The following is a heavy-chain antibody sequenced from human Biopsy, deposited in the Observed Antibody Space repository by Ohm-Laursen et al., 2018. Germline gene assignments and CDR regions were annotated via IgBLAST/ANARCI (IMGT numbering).Heavy chain of an antibody. D-gene: IGHD5-24*01. J-gene: IGHJ4*02. V-gene: IGHV3-33*01. Sequence: SLRLSRTASGFSFSSYGIHWLRKAPGKGLEWGAAISDDGTNKIYADSVMGRFTISRDNSMNTLYLQMNSLRVEDTAVFYCARDEKDMATFDYWGQGTLVTVSS. CDR2: ISDDGTNK. CDR3: ARDEKDMATFDY. CDR1: GFSFSSYG.